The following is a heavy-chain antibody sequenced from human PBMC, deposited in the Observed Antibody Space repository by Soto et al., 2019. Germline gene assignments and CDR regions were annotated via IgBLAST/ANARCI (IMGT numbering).Heavy chain of an antibody. J-gene: IGHJ6*02. Sequence: SVKVSCKASGGTFSSYAISWVRQAPGQGLEWMGGIIPIFGTANYAQKFQGRVTITADESTSTAYMELSSLRSEDTAVYYCARDREAVAGTSGGTDVWGQGTTVTVSS. V-gene: IGHV1-69*13. D-gene: IGHD6-19*01. CDR2: IIPIFGTA. CDR3: ARDREAVAGTSGGTDV. CDR1: GGTFSSYA.